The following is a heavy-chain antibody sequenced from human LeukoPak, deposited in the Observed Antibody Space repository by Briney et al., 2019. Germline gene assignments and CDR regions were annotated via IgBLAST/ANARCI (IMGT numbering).Heavy chain of an antibody. J-gene: IGHJ3*02. Sequence: SETLSLTCTVSGGSISSSSYYWGWIRQPPGKGLEWIGSIYYSGSTYYNPSLKSRVTISVDTSKNQFSLKLSSVTAADTAVYYCARPSGYDFDAFDIWGQGTMVTASS. D-gene: IGHD5-12*01. V-gene: IGHV4-39*01. CDR1: GGSISSSSYY. CDR3: ARPSGYDFDAFDI. CDR2: IYYSGST.